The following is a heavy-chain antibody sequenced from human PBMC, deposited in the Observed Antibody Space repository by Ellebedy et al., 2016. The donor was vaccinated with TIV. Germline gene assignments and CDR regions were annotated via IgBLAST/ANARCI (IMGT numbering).Heavy chain of an antibody. CDR3: ARDRLELHWFDP. D-gene: IGHD1-7*01. CDR1: GYTFTSYA. V-gene: IGHV1-3*01. Sequence: ASVKVSCKASGYTFTSYAMHWVRQAPGQRLEWMGWINAGNGNTKYSQKFQGRVTITRDTSASTAYMELSSLRSEDTAVYYCARDRLELHWFDPWGQGTLVTVSS. J-gene: IGHJ5*02. CDR2: INAGNGNT.